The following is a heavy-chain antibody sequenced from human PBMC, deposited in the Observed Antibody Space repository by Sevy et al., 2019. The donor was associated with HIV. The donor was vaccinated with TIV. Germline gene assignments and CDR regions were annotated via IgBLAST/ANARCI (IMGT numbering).Heavy chain of an antibody. J-gene: IGHJ3*01. CDR1: GGSISTNY. CDR3: AKSRSYPRDSDDAFAH. Sequence: SETLSLTCTVSGGSISTNYWSWIRQPPGKGLEWIGYISYSGNTNYNPSLKSRVAISLDTSKNQFSLKVTSVTGADTAVYYCAKSRSYPRDSDDAFAHWGQGTMVTVSS. V-gene: IGHV4-59*01. D-gene: IGHD2-21*01. CDR2: ISYSGNT.